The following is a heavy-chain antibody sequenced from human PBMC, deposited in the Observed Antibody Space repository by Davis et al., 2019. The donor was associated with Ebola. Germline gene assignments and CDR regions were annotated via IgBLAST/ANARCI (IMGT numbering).Heavy chain of an antibody. Sequence: GESLKISCAASGLTFSAYWMNWVRQVPGKGLEWVANIEQDGREKNYVDSVKGRFTISRDNAKNSLYLQMNSLRVEDTAVYYCARETVYCNSFDCKSYMDVWGKGTTVTVSS. CDR1: GLTFSAYW. D-gene: IGHD2/OR15-2a*01. V-gene: IGHV3-7*03. CDR3: ARETVYCNSFDCKSYMDV. J-gene: IGHJ6*03. CDR2: IEQDGREK.